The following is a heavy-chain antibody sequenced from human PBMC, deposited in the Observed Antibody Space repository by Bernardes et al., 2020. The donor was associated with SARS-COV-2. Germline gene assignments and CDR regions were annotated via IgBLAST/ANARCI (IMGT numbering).Heavy chain of an antibody. Sequence: GSLRLSCAASRFIFSTYWMSWVRQAPGKGLEWVANIKQDGTEKYYVDSVKGRFTICRDNAKNSLYLQMNSLRAEDTAVYFCARDRAVNWFDPWGQGTLVTVSS. CDR3: ARDRAVNWFDP. CDR2: IKQDGTEK. D-gene: IGHD3-10*01. V-gene: IGHV3-7*01. CDR1: RFIFSTYW. J-gene: IGHJ5*02.